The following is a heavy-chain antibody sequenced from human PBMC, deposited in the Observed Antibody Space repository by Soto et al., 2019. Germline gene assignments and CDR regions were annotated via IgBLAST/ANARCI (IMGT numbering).Heavy chain of an antibody. D-gene: IGHD3-22*01. V-gene: IGHV1-18*01. CDR2: ITAYNGNT. CDR3: ARDSGYHGDY. Sequence: QVQLVXSXXXXXXXXASVKVSCKASGYTFTSYGISWVRQAPGQGLEWMGWITAYNGNTNYAQKLQGRVTMTTDTSTSTAYMELRSLRSDDTAVYYCARDSGYHGDYWGQGTLVTVSS. CDR1: GYTFTSYG. J-gene: IGHJ4*02.